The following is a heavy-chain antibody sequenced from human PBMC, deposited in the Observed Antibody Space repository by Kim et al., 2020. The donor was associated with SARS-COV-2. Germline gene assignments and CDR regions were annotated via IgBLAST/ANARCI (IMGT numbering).Heavy chain of an antibody. D-gene: IGHD5-12*01. J-gene: IGHJ4*02. CDR3: VKAVGIPSGYDGAW. V-gene: IGHV3-64D*06. Sequence: ASSVKDRFTIYRDNSKTTLYLQMSSLRAEDTAVYYCVKAVGIPSGYDGAWWGQGTLVTVSS.